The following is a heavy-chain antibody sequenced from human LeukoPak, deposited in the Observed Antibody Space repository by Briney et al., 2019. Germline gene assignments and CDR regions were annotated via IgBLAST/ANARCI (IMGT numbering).Heavy chain of an antibody. D-gene: IGHD3-10*01. Sequence: GGSLRLSCAASGFTFSDYFMSWIRQAPGKGLEWLSHISSSGTGYYTDSVKGRATISRDNAKNSLFLQMNSLRVEDTAVYYCARAGVRGVLLPVDYWGQGTLVTVSS. CDR3: ARAGVRGVLLPVDY. CDR1: GFTFSDYF. CDR2: ISSSGTG. J-gene: IGHJ4*02. V-gene: IGHV3-11*04.